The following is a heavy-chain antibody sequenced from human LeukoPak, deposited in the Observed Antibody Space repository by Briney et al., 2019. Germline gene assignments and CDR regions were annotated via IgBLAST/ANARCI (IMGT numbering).Heavy chain of an antibody. CDR1: GFTFSTYA. CDR2: ISGSGGST. Sequence: GGSLRLSCAASGFTFSTYAMSWVRQAPGKGLEWVSAISGSGGSTYYADSVKGRFTISRDNSKNTLYLQMNSMRAEDTAVYYCAKDDHGGSGWRDYFDYWGQGTLVIVSS. D-gene: IGHD6-19*01. J-gene: IGHJ4*02. CDR3: AKDDHGGSGWRDYFDY. V-gene: IGHV3-23*01.